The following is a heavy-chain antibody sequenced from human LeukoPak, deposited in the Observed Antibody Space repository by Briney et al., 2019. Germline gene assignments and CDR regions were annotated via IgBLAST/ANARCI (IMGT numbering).Heavy chain of an antibody. Sequence: SETLSLTCTVSGGSISSYYWSWIRQPPGKGLEWIGYIYYSGSTNYNPSLKSRVTISVDTSKNQFSLKLSSVTAADTAVYYCARHIAVAGTSWGQGTLVTVSS. CDR3: ARHIAVAGTS. CDR1: GGSISSYY. D-gene: IGHD6-19*01. V-gene: IGHV4-59*01. J-gene: IGHJ4*02. CDR2: IYYSGST.